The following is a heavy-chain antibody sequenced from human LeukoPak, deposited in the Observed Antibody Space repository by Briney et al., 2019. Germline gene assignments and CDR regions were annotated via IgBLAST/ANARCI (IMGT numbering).Heavy chain of an antibody. Sequence: SETLSLTCTVSGGSISSGGYYWSWIRQPPGKGLEWIGYIYHSGSTYYNPSLKSRVTISVDTSKNQFSLKLSSVTAADTAVYYCARSEMIMVRGVILSSIPDAFDIWGQGTMVTVSS. CDR2: IYHSGST. CDR3: ARSEMIMVRGVILSSIPDAFDI. V-gene: IGHV4-30-2*02. CDR1: GGSISSGGYY. J-gene: IGHJ3*02. D-gene: IGHD3-10*01.